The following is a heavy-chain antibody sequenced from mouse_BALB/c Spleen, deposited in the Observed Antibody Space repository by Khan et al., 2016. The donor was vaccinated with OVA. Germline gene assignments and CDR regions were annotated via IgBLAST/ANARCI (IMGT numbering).Heavy chain of an antibody. V-gene: IGHV5-6*02. CDR1: GFTFSTYG. Sequence: EVMLVESGGDLVKPGGSLKLSCVASGFTFSTYGMSWVRQAPDKRLEWVATVSTGGTSTYYPDSVKGRFTISRDNAKNTLYLQMSGLRSGDTAMCFGTRLAYYDESEGFAYWGQGTLVTVS. CDR3: TRLAYYDESEGFAY. J-gene: IGHJ3*01. D-gene: IGHD1-1*01. CDR2: VSTGGTST.